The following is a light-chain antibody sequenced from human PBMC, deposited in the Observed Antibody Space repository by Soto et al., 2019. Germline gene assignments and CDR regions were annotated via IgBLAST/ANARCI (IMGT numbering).Light chain of an antibody. V-gene: IGKV1-5*01. Sequence: MPMTQPPSTLSPTVLDTVPATFLAGQSVSGWLAWYQQKPGEAPKLLIYDASALPRGVPSRFSGSGSGTKFSLTIASLQPADFATYYCQQYETFSGTFGPGTKVDI. CDR2: DAS. CDR3: QQYETFSGT. J-gene: IGKJ1*01. CDR1: QSVSGW.